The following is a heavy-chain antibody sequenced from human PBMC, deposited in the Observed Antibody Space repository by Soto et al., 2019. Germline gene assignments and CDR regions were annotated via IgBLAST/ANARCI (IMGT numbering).Heavy chain of an antibody. CDR2: IYSGGST. Sequence: EVQLVESGGGLVQPGGYLRLSCVASGFTVSSNYMSWVRQAPGKGLEWVSVIYSGGSTYYADSVKGRFTISRDNSKNTLYLQMNSLRAEDTAVYYCARGGFGESYYYYGMDVWGQGTTVTVSS. V-gene: IGHV3-66*01. CDR3: ARGGFGESYYYYGMDV. D-gene: IGHD3-10*01. CDR1: GFTVSSNY. J-gene: IGHJ6*02.